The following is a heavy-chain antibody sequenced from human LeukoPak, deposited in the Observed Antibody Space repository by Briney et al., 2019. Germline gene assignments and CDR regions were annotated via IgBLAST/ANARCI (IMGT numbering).Heavy chain of an antibody. V-gene: IGHV4-38-2*02. D-gene: IGHD5-24*01. J-gene: IGHJ4*02. Sequence: PSETLSLTCTVSGYSISTGYYWGWIRQPPGKGLEWIGNIYRSGSTYYNPSLKSRVTISVDTSNNQFSLKLSSVTAADTAVYYCARGDGGYWGQGTLVTVSS. CDR2: IYRSGST. CDR3: ARGDGGY. CDR1: GYSISTGYY.